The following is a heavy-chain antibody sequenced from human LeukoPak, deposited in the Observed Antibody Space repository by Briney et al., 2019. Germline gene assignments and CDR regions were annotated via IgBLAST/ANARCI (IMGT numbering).Heavy chain of an antibody. D-gene: IGHD6-13*01. Sequence: AGGSLRLSCAASGFTFSGSAMHWVRQASGKGLEWVGRIRSKANSYATAYAASVKGRFTISRDDSKNTAYLQMNSLKTEDTAVYYCTRVAAAGTRGDWGQGTLVTVSS. J-gene: IGHJ4*02. CDR2: IRSKANSYAT. CDR1: GFTFSGSA. V-gene: IGHV3-73*01. CDR3: TRVAAAGTRGD.